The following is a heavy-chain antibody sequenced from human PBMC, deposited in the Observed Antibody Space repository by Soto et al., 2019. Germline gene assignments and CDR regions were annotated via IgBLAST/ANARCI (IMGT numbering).Heavy chain of an antibody. CDR2: IRSKANSYAT. CDR3: TSHPSNDSSGYYYAFDI. Sequence: GGSLRLSCAASGFTFSGSAMHWVRQASGKGLEWVGRIRSKANSYATAYAASVKGRFTISRDDSKNTAYLQMNSLKTEDTAVYYCTSHPSNDSSGYYYAFDIWGQGTMVTVSS. CDR1: GFTFSGSA. D-gene: IGHD3-22*01. V-gene: IGHV3-73*01. J-gene: IGHJ3*02.